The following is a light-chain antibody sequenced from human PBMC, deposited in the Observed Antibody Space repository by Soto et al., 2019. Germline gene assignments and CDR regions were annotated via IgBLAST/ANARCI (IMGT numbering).Light chain of an antibody. J-gene: IGKJ4*01. CDR3: QQFTTKPLT. V-gene: IGKV1-13*02. CDR2: DAS. CDR1: QGIGTA. Sequence: IQLTQSPSTLSASVGDRVTITCRASQGIGTALAWYHQRPGNSPDLLVYDASTLQSGVPSRFSGSGSETDFSLTISGLQPEDFGHYYCQQFTTKPLTFGGGTRVESK.